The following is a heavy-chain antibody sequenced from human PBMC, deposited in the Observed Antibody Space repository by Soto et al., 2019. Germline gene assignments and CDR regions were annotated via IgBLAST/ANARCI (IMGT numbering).Heavy chain of an antibody. Sequence: ESGGGVVQPGRSLRLSCAASGFTFSHYGIHWVHQAPGKGLEWLAVISYDGSNKHYADSVKGRFTVSRDNSKNTLYLQMNSLRAEDTAVYFCARYSGKYQGPIDYWGQGTLVTVSS. CDR3: ARYSGKYQGPIDY. V-gene: IGHV3-30*03. CDR2: ISYDGSNK. CDR1: GFTFSHYG. D-gene: IGHD1-26*01. J-gene: IGHJ4*02.